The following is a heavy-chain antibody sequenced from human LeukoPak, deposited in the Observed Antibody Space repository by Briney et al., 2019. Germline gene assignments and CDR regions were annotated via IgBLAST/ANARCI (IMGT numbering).Heavy chain of an antibody. CDR3: ARVPSGWYLVDY. V-gene: IGHV1-2*06. CDR1: RYTFTGYY. Sequence: ASVKVSCKASRYTFTGYYMHWVRQAPGQGLEWMGRINPNSGGTNYAQKFQGRVTMTRDTSISTAYMELSRLRSDDTAVYYCARVPSGWYLVDYWGQGTLVTVSS. D-gene: IGHD6-19*01. J-gene: IGHJ4*02. CDR2: INPNSGGT.